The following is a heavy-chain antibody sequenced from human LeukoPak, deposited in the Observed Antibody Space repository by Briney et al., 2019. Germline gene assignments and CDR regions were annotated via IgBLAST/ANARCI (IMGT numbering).Heavy chain of an antibody. J-gene: IGHJ5*02. D-gene: IGHD3-16*01. Sequence: ASVKVSCKASGYTFTGYYMHWVRQATGQGLEWMGWMNPNSGNTGYAQKFQGRVTMTRNTSISTAYMELSSLRSEDTAVYYCAREKVDYVWRRRIGSVWFDPWGQGTLVTVSS. CDR3: AREKVDYVWRRRIGSVWFDP. V-gene: IGHV1-8*02. CDR2: MNPNSGNT. CDR1: GYTFTGYY.